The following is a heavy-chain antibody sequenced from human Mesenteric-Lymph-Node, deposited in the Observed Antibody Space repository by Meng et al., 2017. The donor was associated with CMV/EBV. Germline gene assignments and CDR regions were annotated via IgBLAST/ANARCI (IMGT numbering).Heavy chain of an antibody. V-gene: IGHV3-48*03. Sequence: GESLKISCAASGFTFSSYEMNWVRQAPGTGLEWVSYISSSDDTIYYADSVKGRFTVSRDNAKNSLFLQMSSLRADDTAVYYCARGYCSSASCFYCAMVLWGQGTTVTVSS. CDR2: ISSSDDTI. D-gene: IGHD2-2*01. CDR3: ARGYCSSASCFYCAMVL. J-gene: IGHJ6*02. CDR1: GFTFSSYE.